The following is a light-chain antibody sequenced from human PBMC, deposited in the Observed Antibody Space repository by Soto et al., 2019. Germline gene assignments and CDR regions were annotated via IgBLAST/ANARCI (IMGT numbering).Light chain of an antibody. V-gene: IGLV2-23*01. Sequence: QSVLTQPASVSGSPGQSITISCTGTSSDVGSFNLVSWYQQHPAKAPKLMIYADTKRPSGLSHRFSGSKSGNTASLTISGLQAEDEAVYYCCSYATSGTLIFGGGTQLTVL. J-gene: IGLJ2*01. CDR3: CSYATSGTLI. CDR1: SSDVGSFNL. CDR2: ADT.